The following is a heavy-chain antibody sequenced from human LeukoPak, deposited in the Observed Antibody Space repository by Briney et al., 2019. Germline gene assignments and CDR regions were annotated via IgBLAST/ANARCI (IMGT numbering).Heavy chain of an antibody. J-gene: IGHJ5*02. V-gene: IGHV3-11*01. CDR1: GFTFSDYY. D-gene: IGHD3-22*01. Sequence: GGSLRLSCAASGFTFSDYYMSWIRQAPGKGLEWVSYISSSGSTIYYADSVKGRFTISRDNAKNSLYLQMNSLRADDTSVYYCARDVRGTMIDPWGQGTLVTVPS. CDR3: ARDVRGTMIDP. CDR2: ISSSGSTI.